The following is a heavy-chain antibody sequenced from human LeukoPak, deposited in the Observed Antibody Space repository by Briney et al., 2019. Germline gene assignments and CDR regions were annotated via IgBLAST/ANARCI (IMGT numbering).Heavy chain of an antibody. J-gene: IGHJ5*02. CDR1: GGTFSNYA. Sequence: LVKVSCKASGGTFSNYALSWVRQAPGQGLEWMGAIIPFLDTSNYPPKFQDRVTITTDESTSTAYMELSSLRSDDTAVYYCARAQAGNYDWPLDLWGQGTLVTVSS. CDR3: ARAQAGNYDWPLDL. V-gene: IGHV1-69*05. D-gene: IGHD5-12*01. CDR2: IIPFLDTS.